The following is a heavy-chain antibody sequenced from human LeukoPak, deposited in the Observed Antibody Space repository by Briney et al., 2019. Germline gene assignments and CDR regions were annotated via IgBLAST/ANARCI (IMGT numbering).Heavy chain of an antibody. J-gene: IGHJ5*02. CDR1: GGSISTSYYY. CDR3: ARGVAATPIGWFDP. D-gene: IGHD2-15*01. CDR2: IYYSGST. V-gene: IGHV4-39*07. Sequence: SETLSLTCSVSGGSISTSYYYWGWIRQPPGKGLEWIGTIYYSGSTYYNPSLKSRVTISVDTSKNQFSLKLSSVTAADTAVYYCARGVAATPIGWFDPWGQGTLVTVSS.